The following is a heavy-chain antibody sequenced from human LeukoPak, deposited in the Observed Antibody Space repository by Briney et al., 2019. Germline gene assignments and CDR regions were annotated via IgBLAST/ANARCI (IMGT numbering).Heavy chain of an antibody. CDR2: INPNSGGT. CDR1: GYTFTGYY. CDR3: ARGYYDSSGSYYRDC. Sequence: ASVKVSCKASGYTFTGYYMHWVRQAPGPGLEWMGRINPNSGGTNYAQKVQGRVTMTRETCISTAYMELSRLRSDDTDVSYCARGYYDSSGSYYRDCWSQRTSVTVSS. J-gene: IGHJ4*02. D-gene: IGHD3-22*01. V-gene: IGHV1-2*05.